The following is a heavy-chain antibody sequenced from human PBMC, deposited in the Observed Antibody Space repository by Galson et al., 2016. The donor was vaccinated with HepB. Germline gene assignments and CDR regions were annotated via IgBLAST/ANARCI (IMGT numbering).Heavy chain of an antibody. CDR2: ISHNGVGT. Sequence: SLRLSCAASEFTFSSYAMSWVRQAPGKGLEWVSCISHNGVGTFYAASVKGRFTISRDNSKNTVYLQMNSLGAEDTAVYYCAKDLWTGQQLAYYFDYWGQGTLVTVSS. V-gene: IGHV3-23*01. D-gene: IGHD6-13*01. J-gene: IGHJ4*02. CDR1: EFTFSSYA. CDR3: AKDLWTGQQLAYYFDY.